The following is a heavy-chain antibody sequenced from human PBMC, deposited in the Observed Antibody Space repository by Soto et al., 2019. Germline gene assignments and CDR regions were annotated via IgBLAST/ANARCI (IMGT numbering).Heavy chain of an antibody. CDR3: AEIIASGSYIDDYYGMDV. CDR2: ISGRGDST. J-gene: IGHJ6*01. D-gene: IGHD6-19*01. Sequence: EEQLLESGGGLVQPGGSLRLSCVASGFTFSSYAMSWVRQAPGKGLEWVSTISGRGDSTYYADSVKGRFTISRDNSKNSLYLIMNSLRAEDTAVYYCAEIIASGSYIDDYYGMDVWGQGTTVTVSS. CDR1: GFTFSSYA. V-gene: IGHV3-23*01.